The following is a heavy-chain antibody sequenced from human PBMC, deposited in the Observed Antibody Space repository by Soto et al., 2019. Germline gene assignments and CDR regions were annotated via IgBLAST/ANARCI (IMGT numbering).Heavy chain of an antibody. D-gene: IGHD5-12*01. CDR2: INSDGSTT. V-gene: IGHV3-74*01. CDR1: RFTFSTYW. CDR3: ARGGEWQRSYYFNF. Sequence: EVQLVESGGGLVQPGGSLRLSCADSRFTFSTYWMHWVRQAPGKGLVWVSRINSDGSTTGYADSVKGRFTISRDNAKNTLYLQMNSLRAEDTAVYYCARGGEWQRSYYFNFWGQGTLGTVSS. J-gene: IGHJ4*02.